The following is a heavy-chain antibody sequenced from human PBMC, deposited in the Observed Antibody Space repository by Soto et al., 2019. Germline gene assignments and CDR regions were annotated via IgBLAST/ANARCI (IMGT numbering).Heavy chain of an antibody. D-gene: IGHD6-6*01. CDR1: GGSISSSQYY. CDR2: IYYSGST. J-gene: IGHJ5*02. Sequence: PSETLSLTCTVSGGSISSSQYYWGWIRQPPGKGLEWIGSIYYSGSTYYNPSLKSRVTISVDTSKNQFSLKLSSVTAADTAVYYCARERPDGARLDPWGQGTPVTVSS. CDR3: ARERPDGARLDP. V-gene: IGHV4-39*02.